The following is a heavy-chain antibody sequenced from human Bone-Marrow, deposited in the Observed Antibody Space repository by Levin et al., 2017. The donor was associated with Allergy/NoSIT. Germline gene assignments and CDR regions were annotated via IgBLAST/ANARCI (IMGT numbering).Heavy chain of an antibody. CDR3: TKSAGDNYYFYAMDV. CDR2: ILNRGGTT. V-gene: IGHV3-23*01. Sequence: PGGSLRLSCAASGFTFNNYAMNWVRQAPGKGLEWVSGILNRGGTTYYADSVKGRLTISRDDSKNTLYLQMNSLRAEDTAVYYCTKSAGDNYYFYAMDVWGQGTTVTVSS. D-gene: IGHD3-16*01. J-gene: IGHJ6*02. CDR1: GFTFNNYA.